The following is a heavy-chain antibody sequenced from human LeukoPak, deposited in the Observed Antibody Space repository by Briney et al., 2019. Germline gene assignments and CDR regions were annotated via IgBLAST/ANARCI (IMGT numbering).Heavy chain of an antibody. CDR2: IRSKAYGGTT. Sequence: GSLRLSCTASGFTFGDYAMSWVRQAPGKGLEWVGFIRSKAYGGTTEYAASVKGRFTISRDDSKSIAYLQMNSLKTEDTAVYYCTRDLSVWLLTFDYWGQGTLVTVSS. D-gene: IGHD3-9*01. CDR1: GFTFGDYA. CDR3: TRDLSVWLLTFDY. J-gene: IGHJ4*02. V-gene: IGHV3-49*04.